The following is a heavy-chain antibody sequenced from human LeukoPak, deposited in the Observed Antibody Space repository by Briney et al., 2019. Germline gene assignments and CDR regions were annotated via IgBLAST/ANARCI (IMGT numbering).Heavy chain of an antibody. CDR3: ARDAGDPFDY. D-gene: IGHD4-17*01. CDR2: IYTSGST. V-gene: IGHV4-4*07. CDR1: GGSISSYY. J-gene: IGHJ4*02. Sequence: WETLSLTCTVSGGSISSYYSSWIRQPAGKGLEWIGRIYTSGSTNYNPSLKSRVTMSVDTSKNRFSLNLSSVSAADTAVYYCARDAGDPFDYWGQGILVTVSS.